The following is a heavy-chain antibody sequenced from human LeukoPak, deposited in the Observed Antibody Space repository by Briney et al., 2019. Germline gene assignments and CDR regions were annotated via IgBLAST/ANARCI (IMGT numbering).Heavy chain of an antibody. CDR3: AVSILTGYPGPYGY. CDR1: GYRFTSYW. J-gene: IGHJ4*02. Sequence: GEALQISCEGAGYRFTSYWIGWGRRVPGKGGEWRGIIYPGDSDTRYSPSFQGQVTISADKSISTAYPQWSSLKASDTAMYYCAVSILTGYPGPYGYWGQGTLVTVSS. D-gene: IGHD3-9*01. CDR2: IYPGDSDT. V-gene: IGHV5-51*01.